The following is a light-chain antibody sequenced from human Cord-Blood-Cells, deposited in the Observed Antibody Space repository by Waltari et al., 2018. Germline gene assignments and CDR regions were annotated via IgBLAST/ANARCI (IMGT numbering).Light chain of an antibody. V-gene: IGKV3-15*01. CDR3: QQYNNWPPGIT. CDR1: QSVSSN. Sequence: ELVMPQSPAPLSVSPGERATPPCRASQSVSSNLAWYQQKPGQAPRLLIYGASTRATGIPARFSGSGSGTEFTLTISSLQSEDFAVYYCQQYNNWPPGITFGGGTKVEIK. CDR2: GAS. J-gene: IGKJ4*01.